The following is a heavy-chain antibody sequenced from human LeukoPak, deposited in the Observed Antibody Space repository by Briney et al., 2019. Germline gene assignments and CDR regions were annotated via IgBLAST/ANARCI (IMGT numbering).Heavy chain of an antibody. CDR2: IYHSGST. J-gene: IGHJ5*02. D-gene: IGHD3-22*01. Sequence: TSETLSLTCAVYGGSFSGYYWSWIRQPPGKGLEWIGSIYHSGSTYYNPSLKSRVTISVDTSKNQFSLKLSSVTAADTAVYYCARAVGYYYDSSGYYYWFDPWGQGTLVTASS. CDR1: GGSFSGYY. V-gene: IGHV4-34*01. CDR3: ARAVGYYYDSSGYYYWFDP.